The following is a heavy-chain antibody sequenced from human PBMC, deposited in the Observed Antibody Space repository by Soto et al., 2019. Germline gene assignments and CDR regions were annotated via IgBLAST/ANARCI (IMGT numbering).Heavy chain of an antibody. CDR1: GVTFSSCA. J-gene: IGHJ4*02. Sequence: PGGSLRLSCAASGVTFSSCAMSWVRQAPGKGLEWVSAISGSGGSTYYADSVKGRFTISRDNSKNTLYLQMNSLRAEDTAVYYCAKDDSAIAVADYYFDYWGQGTLVTVSS. D-gene: IGHD6-19*01. CDR3: AKDDSAIAVADYYFDY. V-gene: IGHV3-23*01. CDR2: ISGSGGST.